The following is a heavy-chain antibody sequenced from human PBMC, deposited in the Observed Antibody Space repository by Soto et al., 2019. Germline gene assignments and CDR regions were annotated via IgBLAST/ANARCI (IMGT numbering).Heavy chain of an antibody. CDR3: AREVARNYGDYDSYYYGMDV. J-gene: IGHJ6*02. CDR2: INSDGSST. V-gene: IGHV3-74*01. D-gene: IGHD4-17*01. Sequence: GGSLRLSCAASGFTFSSYWMHWVRQAPGKGLVWVSRINSDGSSTSYADSVKGRFTISRDNAKNTLYLQMNSLRAEDTAVYYCAREVARNYGDYDSYYYGMDVWGQGTTVTVSS. CDR1: GFTFSSYW.